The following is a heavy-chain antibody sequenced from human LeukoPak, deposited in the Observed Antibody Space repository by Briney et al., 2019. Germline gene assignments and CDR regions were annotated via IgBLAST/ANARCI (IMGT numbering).Heavy chain of an antibody. CDR3: ARSEDNVVGYGMDV. J-gene: IGHJ6*02. V-gene: IGHV4-59*01. D-gene: IGHD2-15*01. CDR1: GGSISSYY. Sequence: SETLSLTCTVSGGSISSYYWSWIRQPPGKGLEWIGYIYYSGSTNYNPSLKSRVTISVDTSKNQFSLKLSSVTAADKAVYYCARSEDNVVGYGMDVWGQGTTVTVSS. CDR2: IYYSGST.